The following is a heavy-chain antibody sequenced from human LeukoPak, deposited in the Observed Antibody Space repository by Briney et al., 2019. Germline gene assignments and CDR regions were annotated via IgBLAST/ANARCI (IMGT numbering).Heavy chain of an antibody. D-gene: IGHD3-10*01. J-gene: IGHJ4*02. CDR1: GFTSSKDW. V-gene: IGHV3-74*01. CDR2: ISSDGSNT. CDR3: VLLSLTPG. Sequence: GGSLRLSCEAYGFTSSKDWIDWVRQAPGKGLVWVARISSDGSNTNYADSVKGRFTISRDNAKNTLYLQMNSLRAEDTAVYYCVLLSLTPGWGQGTLVTVSS.